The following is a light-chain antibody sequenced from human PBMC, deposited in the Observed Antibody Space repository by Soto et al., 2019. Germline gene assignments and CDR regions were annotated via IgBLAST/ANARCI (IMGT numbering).Light chain of an antibody. CDR1: SDSVASDY. V-gene: IGLV6-57*03. Sequence: NFMLTQPHSVSESPGKTVTISCTRSSDSVASDYVQWYQQRPGSAPTTVIYKNNQRPSGVPDRFSGSIDSSSNSASLTISGLKTEDEADYFCQSFDRTNQVFGGGTKLTVL. CDR2: KNN. CDR3: QSFDRTNQV. J-gene: IGLJ2*01.